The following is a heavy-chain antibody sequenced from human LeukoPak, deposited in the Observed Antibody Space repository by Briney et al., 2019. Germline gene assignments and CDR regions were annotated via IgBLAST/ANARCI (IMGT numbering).Heavy chain of an antibody. V-gene: IGHV3-21*04. CDR1: GFTFSGST. Sequence: GGSLRLSCAASGFTFSGSTMNWFRQAPGKGLEWVSFISTSSSYIYYADSVRGRFTISRDNSKNTLYLQMNSLRAEDTAVYYCAKRRGLELLYYYYMDVWGKGTTVTVSS. J-gene: IGHJ6*03. D-gene: IGHD1-7*01. CDR3: AKRRGLELLYYYYMDV. CDR2: ISTSSSYI.